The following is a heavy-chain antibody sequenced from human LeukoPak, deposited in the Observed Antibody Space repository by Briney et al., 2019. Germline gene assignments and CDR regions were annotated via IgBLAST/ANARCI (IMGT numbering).Heavy chain of an antibody. D-gene: IGHD6-19*01. CDR2: INHSGST. CDR3: ARLSAVGGWPYYYMDV. J-gene: IGHJ6*03. Sequence: PSQTLSLTCTVSGGSISNTDSYWNWLRQPPGKGLEWIGEINHSGSTNYNPSLKSRVTISVDTSKNQFSLKLSSVTAADTAVYYCARLSAVGGWPYYYMDVWGKGTTVTVSS. CDR1: GGSISNTDSY. V-gene: IGHV4-30-4*01.